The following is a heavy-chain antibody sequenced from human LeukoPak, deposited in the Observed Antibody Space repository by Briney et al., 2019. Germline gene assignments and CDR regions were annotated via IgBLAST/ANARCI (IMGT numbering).Heavy chain of an antibody. D-gene: IGHD6-19*01. V-gene: IGHV4-59*08. CDR3: ARRPAVAGVYYFDY. CDR1: GGSISSYY. Sequence: SETLSLTCTVSGGSISSYYWSWIRQPPGKGLEGIGYIYYSGSTNYNPSLKSRVTISVDTSKNQFSLKLSSVTAADTAVYYCARRPAVAGVYYFDYWGQGTLVTVSS. CDR2: IYYSGST. J-gene: IGHJ4*02.